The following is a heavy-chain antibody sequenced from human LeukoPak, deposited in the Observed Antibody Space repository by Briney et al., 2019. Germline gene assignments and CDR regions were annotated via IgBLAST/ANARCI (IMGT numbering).Heavy chain of an antibody. J-gene: IGHJ4*02. Sequence: GGSLRLSCAASGLTFSSYAMSWVRQAPGKGLEWVSAISGSGGSTYYADSVKGRFIISRDNSKNTLYLQMNSLRAEDTAVYYCAKAGSGWSRWDYWGQGTLVTVPS. V-gene: IGHV3-23*01. D-gene: IGHD6-19*01. CDR1: GLTFSSYA. CDR2: ISGSGGST. CDR3: AKAGSGWSRWDY.